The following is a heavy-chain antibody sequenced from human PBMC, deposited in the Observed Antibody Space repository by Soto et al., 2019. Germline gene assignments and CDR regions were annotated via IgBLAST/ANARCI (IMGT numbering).Heavy chain of an antibody. CDR2: SRSRADNYAT. CDR1: GITFSDHD. CDR3: VLWVRGITNY. Sequence: EVQLVESGGGLVQPGGSLRLSCAISGITFSDHDRDRVRQAAGKGLEWLGRSRSRADNYATDYAASVKGRFTFSRDDSKSLLSLQMRSLKTGDTAMYYCVLWVRGITNYWGQGTLVTVSS. V-gene: IGHV3-72*01. J-gene: IGHJ4*02. D-gene: IGHD3-10*01.